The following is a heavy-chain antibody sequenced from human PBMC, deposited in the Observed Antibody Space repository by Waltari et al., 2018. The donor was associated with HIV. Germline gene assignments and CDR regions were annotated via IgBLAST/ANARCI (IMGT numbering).Heavy chain of an antibody. CDR1: GNTLNTPYY. Sequence: QVQLQESGPGLVKHAQTLLLTCVMAGNTLNTPYYWGWAGQSPGRGLECLGIVFHDGSRPLDPSLKGRLSITCDSTDDLLSLTLRSVTAADTAIYFCVRVVKKTSVTYDSFFFDYWGRGTLVTVSS. J-gene: IGHJ4*02. CDR3: VRVVKKTSVTYDSFFFDY. D-gene: IGHD4-17*01. V-gene: IGHV4-38-2*01. CDR2: VFHDGSR.